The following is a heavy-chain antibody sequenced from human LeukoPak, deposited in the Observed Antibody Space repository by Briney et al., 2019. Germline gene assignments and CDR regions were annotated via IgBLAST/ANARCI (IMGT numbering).Heavy chain of an antibody. CDR1: GGSISSYY. V-gene: IGHV4-59*01. CDR3: ARAPIGYCSSTSCYYYYYYYMDV. J-gene: IGHJ6*03. D-gene: IGHD2-2*01. CDR2: TYYSGST. Sequence: KPSETLSLTCTVSGGSISSYYWSWIRQPPGKGLEWIGYTYYSGSTNYNPSLKSRVTIPVDTSKNQFSLKLSSVTAADTAVYYCARAPIGYCSSTSCYYYYYYYMDVWGKGTTVTVSS.